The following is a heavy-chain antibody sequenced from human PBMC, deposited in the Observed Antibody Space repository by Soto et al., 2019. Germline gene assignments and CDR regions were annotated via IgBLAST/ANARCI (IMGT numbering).Heavy chain of an antibody. CDR2: IYATGTT. CDR1: GASISGFY. D-gene: IGHD1-1*01. CDR3: VRDGTXXXXDWFDP. J-gene: IGHJ5*02. Sequence: SETLSLTCTVSGASISGFYWSWIRKSAGKGLEWIGRIYATGTTDYNPSLKGRVMMSVDTSKKQFSLKLRSVTAADTAVYYCVRDGTXXXXDWFDPWGQGISVXVSS. V-gene: IGHV4-4*07.